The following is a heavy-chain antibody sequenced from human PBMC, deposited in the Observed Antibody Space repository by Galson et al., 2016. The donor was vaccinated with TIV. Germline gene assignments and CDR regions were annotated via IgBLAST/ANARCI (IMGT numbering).Heavy chain of an antibody. D-gene: IGHD6-25*01. CDR3: TKDPVSVAGLYGMDD. CDR2: ISGSGRAT. V-gene: IGHV3-23*01. Sequence: SLRLSCAASGFTFSNFAMNWVRQAPGKGLEWVSSISGSGRATDYAASVKGRFTISRDTPKRTLYLQMNSLRAEDTAVYYCTKDPVSVAGLYGMDDWGQGTTVTVSS. J-gene: IGHJ6*02. CDR1: GFTFSNFA.